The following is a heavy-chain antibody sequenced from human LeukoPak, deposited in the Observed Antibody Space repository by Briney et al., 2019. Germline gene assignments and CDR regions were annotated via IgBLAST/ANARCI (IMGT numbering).Heavy chain of an antibody. D-gene: IGHD3-22*01. V-gene: IGHV1-2*02. CDR1: GYPFSDFY. Sequence: ASVRVSCKASGYPFSDFYVHWVRQAPGQGPEWMAWINPQSGATNYAQKFQSRVTMTRDMSIRTVYMELTSLRSDDTALYYCARGGKDSNLYFPYWGQGALVTVSS. CDR2: INPQSGAT. J-gene: IGHJ4*02. CDR3: ARGGKDSNLYFPY.